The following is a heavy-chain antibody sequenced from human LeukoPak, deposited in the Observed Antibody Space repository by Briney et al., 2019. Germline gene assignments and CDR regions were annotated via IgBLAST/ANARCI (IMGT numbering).Heavy chain of an antibody. CDR1: GGSISSSSYY. Sequence: SETLSLTCTVSGGSISSSSYYWSWIRQPPGKGLEWIGEINHSGSTNYNPSLKSRVTISVDTSKNQFSLKLSSVTAADTAVYYCASSSSRGTIWGQGTMVTVSS. J-gene: IGHJ3*02. CDR2: INHSGST. D-gene: IGHD6-13*01. V-gene: IGHV4-39*07. CDR3: ASSSSRGTI.